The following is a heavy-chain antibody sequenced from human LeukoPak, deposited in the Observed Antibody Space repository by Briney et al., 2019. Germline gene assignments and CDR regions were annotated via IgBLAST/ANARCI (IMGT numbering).Heavy chain of an antibody. V-gene: IGHV3-7*01. D-gene: IGHD3-10*01. Sequence: GGSLRLSCAGSGFTFKTYWMDWVRQVPGKGLEWLANIKGDGSEQNYVDSVRGRFTISRDNAKNSLYLQMNSLRAEDTAIYYCAREGEWSRDSWSQGTLVIVSS. J-gene: IGHJ5*02. CDR3: AREGEWSRDS. CDR2: IKGDGSEQ. CDR1: GFTFKTYW.